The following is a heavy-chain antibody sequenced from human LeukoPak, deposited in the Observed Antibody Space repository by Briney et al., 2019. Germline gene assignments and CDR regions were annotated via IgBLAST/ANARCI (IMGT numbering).Heavy chain of an antibody. CDR1: GFPFIEYS. Sequence: GGSLRLSCTASGFPFIEYSMNWVRQVPGKGLEWIAYIGIDSGNTKYADSVRGRFTISADKTKNSLYLQMNSLRVDDTAVYYCARDHNYAFDNWGQGTLASVAS. V-gene: IGHV3-48*01. CDR2: IGIDSGNT. CDR3: ARDHNYAFDN. D-gene: IGHD1-1*01. J-gene: IGHJ4*02.